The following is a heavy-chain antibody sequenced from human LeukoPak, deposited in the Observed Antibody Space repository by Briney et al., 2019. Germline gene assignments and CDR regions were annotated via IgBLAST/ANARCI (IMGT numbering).Heavy chain of an antibody. V-gene: IGHV3-23*01. Sequence: GGSLRLSCAASGFTFSTYAMSWVRHTPGKGLEWVSGISSGGNTQYTDSVKGRFTVSRDNSKNTLHLQMDSLRAEDTAIYYCTKVRRQWVVPYFDSWGQGTVVTVSS. D-gene: IGHD6-19*01. CDR1: GFTFSTYA. J-gene: IGHJ4*02. CDR2: ISSGGNT. CDR3: TKVRRQWVVPYFDS.